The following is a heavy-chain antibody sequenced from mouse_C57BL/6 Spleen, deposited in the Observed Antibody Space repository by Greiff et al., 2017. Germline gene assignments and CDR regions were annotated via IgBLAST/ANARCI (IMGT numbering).Heavy chain of an antibody. CDR3: AREGGFGY. CDR1: GYTFTSYW. V-gene: IGHV1-50*01. J-gene: IGHJ3*01. CDR2: IDPSDSYT. Sequence: QVQLQQPGAELVKPGASVKLSCKASGYTFTSYWMQWVKQRPGQGLEWIGEIDPSDSYTNYNQKFKGKATLTVDTSSSTAYMQLSSLTSEDSAVYYCAREGGFGYWGQVTLVTVAA.